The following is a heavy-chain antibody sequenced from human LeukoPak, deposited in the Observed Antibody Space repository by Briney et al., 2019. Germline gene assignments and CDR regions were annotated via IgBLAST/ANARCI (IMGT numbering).Heavy chain of an antibody. CDR1: GFTFNKSW. CDR3: AKTGERDY. Sequence: GGSLRLSCAASGFTFNKSWMSWVRQAPGKGPGWLANIKEDGTQKYYVDSVRGRFTISRDNAENSLYLQMNSLRDEDTAVYYCAKTGERDYWGRGTLVTVSS. J-gene: IGHJ4*02. D-gene: IGHD7-27*01. CDR2: IKEDGTQK. V-gene: IGHV3-7*01.